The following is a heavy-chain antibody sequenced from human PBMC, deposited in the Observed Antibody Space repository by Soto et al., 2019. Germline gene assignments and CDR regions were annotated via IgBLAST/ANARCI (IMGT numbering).Heavy chain of an antibody. CDR1: GFPFSMYA. V-gene: IGHV3-23*01. Sequence: EVQLLESGGGLVQPGGSLRLSCAASGFPFSMYAMTWVRQAPGKGLEWVSAISGSVDSTYYAASVKGRFTISRDNSKKTVYLEMNSLRVEDTAVYHCAKSPSRAPYGMDVWGQGTTVTVSS. CDR2: ISGSVDST. CDR3: AKSPSRAPYGMDV. D-gene: IGHD6-6*01. J-gene: IGHJ6*02.